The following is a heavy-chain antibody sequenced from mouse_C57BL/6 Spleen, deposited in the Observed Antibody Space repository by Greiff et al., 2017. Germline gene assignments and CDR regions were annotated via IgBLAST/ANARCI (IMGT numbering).Heavy chain of an antibody. V-gene: IGHV2-2*01. CDR3: AIYGNYYYAMDY. J-gene: IGHJ4*01. CDR2: IWSGGST. D-gene: IGHD2-1*01. CDR1: GFSLTSYG. Sequence: VKLMESGPGLVQPSQSLSITCTVSGFSLTSYGVHWVRQSPGKGLEWLGVIWSGGSTDYNAAFISRLSISKDNSKSQVFFKMNSLQADDTAIYYCAIYGNYYYAMDYWGQGTSVTVSS.